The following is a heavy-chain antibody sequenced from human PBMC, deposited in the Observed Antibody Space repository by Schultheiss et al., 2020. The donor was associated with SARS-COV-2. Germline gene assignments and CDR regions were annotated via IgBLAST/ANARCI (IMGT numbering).Heavy chain of an antibody. V-gene: IGHV3-21*01. CDR3: ARDNGDYGALRSYYYYYYMEV. CDR2: ISSSSSYI. D-gene: IGHD4-17*01. Sequence: GGSLRLSCAASGFTFSSYAMSWVRQAPGKGLEWVSSISSSSSYIYYADSVKGRFTISRDNAKNSLYLQMNSLRAEDTAVYYCARDNGDYGALRSYYYYYYMEVLGKGTTVTGSS. CDR1: GFTFSSYA. J-gene: IGHJ6*03.